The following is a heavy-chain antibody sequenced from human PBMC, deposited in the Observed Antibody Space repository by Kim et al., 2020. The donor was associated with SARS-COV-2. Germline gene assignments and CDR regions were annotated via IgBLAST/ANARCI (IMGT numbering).Heavy chain of an antibody. D-gene: IGHD7-27*01. V-gene: IGHV4-31*03. Sequence: SETPSLTCTVSGASITSGGYYWNWIRQQPGKGLEWIGSIYYGGNTHYIPSLKSRLTISVDTSKNHFSLNLNSATAADTAVYYCARDDSLGGFDYWGQGILVTVSA. CDR2: IYYGGNT. CDR3: ARDDSLGGFDY. CDR1: GASITSGGYY. J-gene: IGHJ4*02.